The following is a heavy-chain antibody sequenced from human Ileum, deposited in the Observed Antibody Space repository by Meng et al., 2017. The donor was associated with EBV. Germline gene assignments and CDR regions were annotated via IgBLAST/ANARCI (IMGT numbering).Heavy chain of an antibody. V-gene: IGHV4-61*08. D-gene: IGHD6-19*01. J-gene: IGHJ4*02. Sequence: VQLQESGPGLVKPSETLSLTCSVAGGSVSSGGNYWSWIRQPPGKGLEWIGYIYNSGSTNYNPPLKSRVTISVDTSKNQFSLKLSSVTAADTAVYYCARDGYSSGSDWGQGTLVTVSS. CDR1: GGSVSSGGNY. CDR2: IYNSGST. CDR3: ARDGYSSGSD.